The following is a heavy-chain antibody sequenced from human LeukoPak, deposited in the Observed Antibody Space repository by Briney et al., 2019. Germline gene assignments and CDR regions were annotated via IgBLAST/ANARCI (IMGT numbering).Heavy chain of an antibody. V-gene: IGHV4-39*01. Sequence: SETLSLTCTVSGDSISSSSYFWGWIRQPPGKGLEWIGNIYYTGSTHYNPSLTSRVTISVDTSKNQFSLKLSSVTAADTAVYYCARLQITMVRETVSRWFDPWGQGTLVSVSS. J-gene: IGHJ5*02. D-gene: IGHD3-10*01. CDR2: IYYTGST. CDR1: GDSISSSSYF. CDR3: ARLQITMVRETVSRWFDP.